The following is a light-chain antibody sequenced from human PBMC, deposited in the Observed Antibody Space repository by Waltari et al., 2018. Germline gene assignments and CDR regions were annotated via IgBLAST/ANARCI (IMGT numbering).Light chain of an antibody. CDR1: QSLSKRY. J-gene: IGKJ2*01. CDR2: GAS. CDR3: QQYGSSILYT. Sequence: IVLTQSPGTLSLSPGETATLSCRTSQSLSKRYLAGYQQKPDHAPMLLIYGASSRAAGIPDRFSGSGSGTDFTLTITRLEPEDSAVYYCQQYGSSILYTFGQGTKLEIK. V-gene: IGKV3-20*01.